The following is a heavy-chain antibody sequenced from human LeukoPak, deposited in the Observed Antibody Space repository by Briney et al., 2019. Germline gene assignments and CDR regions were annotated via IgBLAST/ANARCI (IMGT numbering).Heavy chain of an antibody. J-gene: IGHJ4*02. CDR1: AGSISSGGSY. CDR2: IYYSGST. Sequence: PSQTLSLTCTVSAGSISSGGSYWSWIRQHPGKGLEWIGYIYYSGSTYYNPSLKSRVTISVDTSKNQFALKLSSVTAADTAVYYCARVYSYGYDLDYWGQGALVTVSS. D-gene: IGHD5-18*01. CDR3: ARVYSYGYDLDY. V-gene: IGHV4-31*03.